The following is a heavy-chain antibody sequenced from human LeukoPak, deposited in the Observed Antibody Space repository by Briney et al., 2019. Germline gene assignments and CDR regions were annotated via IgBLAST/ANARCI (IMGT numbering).Heavy chain of an antibody. Sequence: ASVKVSCKASGYTFTTYGISWVRQAPGQGLEWMGWINAYSGDTTYAQKLQGRVTMTTDTSTTTAYMELRSLRSDDTAVYYCARDLGLGYYVSGSLYFDFWGQGTLVTVSA. V-gene: IGHV1-18*01. D-gene: IGHD3-10*01. CDR3: ARDLGLGYYVSGSLYFDF. CDR1: GYTFTTYG. J-gene: IGHJ4*02. CDR2: INAYSGDT.